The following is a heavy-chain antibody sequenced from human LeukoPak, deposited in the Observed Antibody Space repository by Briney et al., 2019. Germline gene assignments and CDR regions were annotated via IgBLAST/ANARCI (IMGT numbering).Heavy chain of an antibody. J-gene: IGHJ4*02. V-gene: IGHV3-74*01. D-gene: IGHD5-18*01. CDR1: GFTFSSYW. CDR2: INSDGSST. Sequence: GGSLRLSCAASGFTFSSYWMHWVRQAPGKGLVWVSRINSDGSSTSYADSVKGRFTIFRDNAKNTLYLQMNSLRAEDTAVYYCARDRGGHSYLDYFDYWGQGTLVTVSS. CDR3: ARDRGGHSYLDYFDY.